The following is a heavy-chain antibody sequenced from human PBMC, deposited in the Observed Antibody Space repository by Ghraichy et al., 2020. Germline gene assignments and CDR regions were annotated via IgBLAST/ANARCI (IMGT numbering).Heavy chain of an antibody. J-gene: IGHJ4*02. Sequence: GGSLRLSCAASGFTFSSYAMSWVRQAPGKGLEWVSAISGSGGSTYYADSVKGRFTISRDNSKNTLYLQMNSLRAEDTAVYYCAKDGRRYCSGGSCYVWGQGTLVTVSS. CDR2: ISGSGGST. V-gene: IGHV3-23*01. CDR3: AKDGRRYCSGGSCYV. CDR1: GFTFSSYA. D-gene: IGHD2-15*01.